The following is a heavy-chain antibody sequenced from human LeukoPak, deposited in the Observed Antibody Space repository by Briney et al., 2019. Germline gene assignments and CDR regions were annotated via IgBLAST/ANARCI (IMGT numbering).Heavy chain of an antibody. V-gene: IGHV3-30*18. CDR1: GFTFTSYW. CDR3: AKDFLPTFYYDSSGYYIGYYFDS. J-gene: IGHJ4*02. D-gene: IGHD3-22*01. Sequence: GGSLRLSCAASGFTFTSYWMHWVRQAPGKGLEWVAVISYDGSHKYYAESVKGRFTISRDNSKNTLYLQMNSLRAEDTAVYYCAKDFLPTFYYDSSGYYIGYYFDSWGRGTLVTVSS. CDR2: ISYDGSHK.